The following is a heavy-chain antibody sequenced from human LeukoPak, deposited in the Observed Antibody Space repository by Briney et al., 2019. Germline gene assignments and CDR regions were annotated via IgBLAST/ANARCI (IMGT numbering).Heavy chain of an antibody. V-gene: IGHV3-23*01. Sequence: GGSLRLSCAASGFTFTAYAMSWVRQALGKGLEWVSAISGSAYYTSYADSVKGRFTISRDNSKNTLYLQMNSLRAEDTALYYCAKHKVATKVKDYWGQGTLVTVSS. D-gene: IGHD3-22*01. CDR2: ISGSAYYT. J-gene: IGHJ4*02. CDR1: GFTFTAYA. CDR3: AKHKVATKVKDY.